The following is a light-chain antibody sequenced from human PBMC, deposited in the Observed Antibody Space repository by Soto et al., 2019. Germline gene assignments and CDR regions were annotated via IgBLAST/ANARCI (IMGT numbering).Light chain of an antibody. CDR2: AAS. J-gene: IGKJ1*01. V-gene: IGKV1-8*01. Sequence: AIRMTQSPSSLSAYTGDRVTITCRASQGISSYLTWYQQKPGKAPKLLIYAASTLQSGVPSRFSGSGSGTDFTLTISCLQSEDFATYYCQQYYSYSRTFGQGTKVEIK. CDR1: QGISSY. CDR3: QQYYSYSRT.